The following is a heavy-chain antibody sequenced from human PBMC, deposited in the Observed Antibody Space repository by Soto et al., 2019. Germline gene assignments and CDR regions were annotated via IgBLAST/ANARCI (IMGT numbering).Heavy chain of an antibody. CDR2: IWNDGTNK. V-gene: IGHV3-33*01. D-gene: IGHD2-15*01. Sequence: HPVGSLRLSCAASGFTFTRNGMHWVRQAPGKGLEWVAVIWNDGTNKYYADSVKGRFIISRDNSKNTLYLQMNSLRAEDTAVYYCARDRVQMVDGMDVWGQGTTVTVSS. J-gene: IGHJ6*02. CDR3: ARDRVQMVDGMDV. CDR1: GFTFTRNG.